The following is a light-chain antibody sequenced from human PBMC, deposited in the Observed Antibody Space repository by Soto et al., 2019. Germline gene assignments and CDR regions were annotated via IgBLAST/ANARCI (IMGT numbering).Light chain of an antibody. J-gene: IGLJ1*01. CDR3: CSFTSITTYV. CDR2: EVS. Sequence: QSALTQPASVCGSLGQSITISCTGTSSDVGAYNYVSWYQQQPVKAPKLMISEVSNRPSGVSNRFSGSKSGNTASLIISGLQAEDEADYYCCSFTSITTYVFGTGTKVTVL. CDR1: SSDVGAYNY. V-gene: IGLV2-14*01.